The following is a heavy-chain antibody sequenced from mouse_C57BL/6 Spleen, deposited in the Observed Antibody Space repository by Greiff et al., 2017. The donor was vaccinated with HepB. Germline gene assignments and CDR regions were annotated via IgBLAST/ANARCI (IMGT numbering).Heavy chain of an antibody. CDR1: GYTFTSYW. CDR2: IDPSDSYT. Sequence: QVQLQQPGAELVKPGASVKLSCKASGYTFTSYWMQWVKQRPGQGLEWIGEIDPSDSYTNYNQKFKGKATLTVDTSSSTAYMQLSSLTSEDSAVYYCARHGYFDYWGQGTTLTVSS. V-gene: IGHV1-50*01. CDR3: ARHGYFDY. J-gene: IGHJ2*01. D-gene: IGHD1-1*02.